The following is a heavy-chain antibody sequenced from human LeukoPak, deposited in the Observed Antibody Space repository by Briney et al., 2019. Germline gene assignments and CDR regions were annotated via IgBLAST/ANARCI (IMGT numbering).Heavy chain of an antibody. Sequence: SETLSLTCTVSGGSISSSSYYWGWIRQPPGKGLEWIGSIYHSGSTYYNASLKSRVTISVDTAKNQFSLKLSSVTAADTAVYYCARLDMVRGVIDYWGQGTLVTVSS. CDR1: GGSISSSSYY. D-gene: IGHD3-10*01. CDR2: IYHSGST. CDR3: ARLDMVRGVIDY. J-gene: IGHJ4*02. V-gene: IGHV4-39*07.